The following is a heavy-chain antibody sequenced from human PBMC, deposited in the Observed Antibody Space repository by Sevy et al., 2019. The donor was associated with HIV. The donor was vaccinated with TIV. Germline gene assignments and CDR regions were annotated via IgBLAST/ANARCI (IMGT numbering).Heavy chain of an antibody. CDR2: ISGSGGST. V-gene: IGHV3-23*01. J-gene: IGHJ4*02. CDR3: SKDHSSYFDY. CDR1: GFTFSSYA. Sequence: GGSLRLSCAASGFTFSSYAMSWVRQAPGKGLEWVSAISGSGGSTYYADSVKGRFTISRDNSKNTPYLQMNSLRAEDTAVYYCSKDHSSYFDYWGQGTLVTVSS.